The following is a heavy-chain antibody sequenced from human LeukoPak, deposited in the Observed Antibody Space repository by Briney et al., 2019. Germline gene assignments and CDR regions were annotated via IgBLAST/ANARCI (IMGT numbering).Heavy chain of an antibody. V-gene: IGHV1-69*13. CDR2: IIPILGTA. CDR3: ASNTNYYEGSGHYVFDY. D-gene: IGHD3-22*01. Sequence: SVKVSCKPSGGTFNTYAISWVRQAPGQGLEWMGGIIPILGTAKYAKKFQGRVTITADEFTSTAHMELSSLRSEDTVVYCCASNTNYYEGSGHYVFDYWGQGTLITISS. J-gene: IGHJ4*02. CDR1: GGTFNTYA.